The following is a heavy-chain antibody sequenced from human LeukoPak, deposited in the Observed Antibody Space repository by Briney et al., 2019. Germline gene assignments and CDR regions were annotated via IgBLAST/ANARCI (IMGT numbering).Heavy chain of an antibody. CDR3: ARRTTQKSFDY. CDR2: ISSSSSYI. Sequence: GGSLRLSCAASGFSFSGYSMNWVRQAPGKGLEWDSSISSSSSYIYFADSVKGRFTISRDNAKNSLYLQMNSLRAEDTGVYYCARRTTQKSFDYWGQGTLVTVSS. D-gene: IGHD1-1*01. CDR1: GFSFSGYS. V-gene: IGHV3-21*01. J-gene: IGHJ4*02.